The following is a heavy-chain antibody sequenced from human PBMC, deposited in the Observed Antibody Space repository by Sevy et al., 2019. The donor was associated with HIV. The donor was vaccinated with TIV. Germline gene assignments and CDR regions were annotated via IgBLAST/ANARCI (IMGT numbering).Heavy chain of an antibody. CDR1: GYTLTEFS. CDR3: ATDTTGYHSTLDY. D-gene: IGHD3-9*01. Sequence: ASVKVSCKVSGYTLTEFSIHWVRLAPGKGLEWMGGFDPGDGDAETPYAQKFRDRLTMTADTSTDTVYMELSSLRSEDTAVYYCATDTTGYHSTLDYWGQGTLVTVSS. CDR2: FDPGDGDAET. V-gene: IGHV1-24*01. J-gene: IGHJ4*02.